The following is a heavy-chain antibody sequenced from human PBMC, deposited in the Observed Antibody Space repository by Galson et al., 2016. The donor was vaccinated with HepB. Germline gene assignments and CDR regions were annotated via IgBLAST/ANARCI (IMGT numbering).Heavy chain of an antibody. CDR2: ISSGSNYI. J-gene: IGHJ4*02. D-gene: IGHD5-24*01. CDR3: TRGWQAAWLQGPNVLDY. CDR1: GFAFTTYS. V-gene: IGHV3-21*01. Sequence: SLRLSCAASGFAFTTYSMNWVRQAHGKGLEWVSSISSGSNYIYYAASVKGRFTISRDNARKSLSLQMSSLRADDTATYYCTRGWQAAWLQGPNVLDYWGPGTVVTVSS.